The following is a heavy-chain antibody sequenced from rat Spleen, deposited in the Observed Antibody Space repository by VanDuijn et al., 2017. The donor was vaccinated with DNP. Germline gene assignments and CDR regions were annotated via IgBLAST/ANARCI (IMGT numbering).Heavy chain of an antibody. CDR1: GFTFSDYY. Sequence: EVQLVESGGGLVQPGRSLKLSCAASGFTFSDYYMAWVRQTPTKGLEWVAYISYDGGGTYYGDSVKGRFTISRDNAKSTLFLQMDSLRSEDTATYYCARPDYWGQGTSVTVSS. V-gene: IGHV5-7*01. J-gene: IGHJ4*01. CDR2: ISYDGGGT. CDR3: ARPDY. D-gene: IGHD1-6*01.